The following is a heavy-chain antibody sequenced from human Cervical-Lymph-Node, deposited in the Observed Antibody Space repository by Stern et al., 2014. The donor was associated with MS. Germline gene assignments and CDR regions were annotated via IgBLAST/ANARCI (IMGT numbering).Heavy chain of an antibody. CDR1: GFNFSDYS. Sequence: VQLVQSGGGLVKPGGSLRLSCVVSGFNFSDYSISWIRQAPGKGLELVSFISSSGATISYADSVKGRFSISTDNTKNSLGLQMNSLRPEDTAVYYCARSGSYPPRDGMDVWGQGTTVTVS. CDR3: ARSGSYPPRDGMDV. J-gene: IGHJ6*02. D-gene: IGHD1-26*01. CDR2: ISSSGATI. V-gene: IGHV3-11*01.